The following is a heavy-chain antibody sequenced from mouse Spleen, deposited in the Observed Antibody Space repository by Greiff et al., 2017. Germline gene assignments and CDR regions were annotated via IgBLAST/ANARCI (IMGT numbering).Heavy chain of an antibody. D-gene: IGHD1-1*01. CDR2: IHPNSGST. Sequence: VQLQQPGAELVKPGASVKLSCKASGYTFTSYWMHWVKQRPGQGLERIGMIHPNSGSTNYNEKFKSKATLTVDKSSSTAYMQLSSLTSEDSAVYYCARCFGGSSYDYWGQGTTLTVSS. CDR3: ARCFGGSSYDY. J-gene: IGHJ2*01. V-gene: IGHV1-64*01. CDR1: GYTFTSYW.